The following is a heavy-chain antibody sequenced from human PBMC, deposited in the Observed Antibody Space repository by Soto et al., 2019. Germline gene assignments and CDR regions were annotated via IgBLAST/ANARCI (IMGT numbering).Heavy chain of an antibody. CDR1: GYTFTTYR. D-gene: IGHD6-13*01. Sequence: QVQLVQSGDEVKKPGASVKVSCKASGYTFTTYRISWVPQPAGQGLEWMGWISTYNGDTKHAQDVQHKVSMTTDTPTSTAYMELRSLRSDDTAVYYCAREGSWPYYYYGMDVWGQGTTVTVSS. CDR3: AREGSWPYYYYGMDV. V-gene: IGHV1-18*01. CDR2: ISTYNGDT. J-gene: IGHJ6*02.